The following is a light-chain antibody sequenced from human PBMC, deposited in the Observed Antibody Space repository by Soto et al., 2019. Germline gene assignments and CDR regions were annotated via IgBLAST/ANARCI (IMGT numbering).Light chain of an antibody. CDR1: QTISNS. J-gene: IGKJ1*01. CDR2: KAS. V-gene: IGKV1-5*03. CDR3: QQYNLYPWT. Sequence: DIQMTQSPSTLSASVGDRVTITCRASQTISNSLAWYQHKPGKAPMLLIHKASTLESGGPSRFSGGGFGAEFILTIRSLQPDDFAIYYCQQYNLYPWTFGQGTQVEIK.